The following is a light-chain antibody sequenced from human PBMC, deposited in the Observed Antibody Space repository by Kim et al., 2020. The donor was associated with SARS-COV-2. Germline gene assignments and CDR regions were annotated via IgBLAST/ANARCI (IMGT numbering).Light chain of an antibody. Sequence: EIVLTQSPGTLSLSPGERATLSCRASQSVSSSYLAWYQQKPGQAPRLLIYGASSRATGIPDRFSGSWSGTDFTLTISRLEPEDFAVYYWQQYSSSPLTFGGGTKVDIK. V-gene: IGKV3-20*01. J-gene: IGKJ4*01. CDR1: QSVSSSY. CDR3: QQYSSSPLT. CDR2: GAS.